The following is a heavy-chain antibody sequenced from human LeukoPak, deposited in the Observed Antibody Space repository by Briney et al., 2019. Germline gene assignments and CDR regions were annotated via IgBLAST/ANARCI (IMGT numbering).Heavy chain of an antibody. CDR1: GFTFISYS. V-gene: IGHV3-21*01. CDR2: ISSSSSYI. D-gene: IGHD2-2*01. Sequence: GGSLILSCAASGFTFISYSMNWARQAPGKELERVSSISSSSSYIYYADSVKGGFTISRDYAKNSLYQQMHSLRAEDTAVYYCARDHGVVPAANVDYWGQGTLVTVSS. J-gene: IGHJ4*02. CDR3: ARDHGVVPAANVDY.